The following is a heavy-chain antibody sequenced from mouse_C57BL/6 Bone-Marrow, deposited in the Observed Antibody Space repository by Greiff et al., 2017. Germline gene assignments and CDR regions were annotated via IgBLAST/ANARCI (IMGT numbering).Heavy chain of an antibody. Sequence: VQLQQSGPVLVKPGASVKMSCKASGYTFTDYYMNWVKQSHGKSLEWIGVINPYNGGTSYNQKFKGKATLTVDKSSSTAYMELNSLTSEDSAVYYCARWGLGYDYYFDYWGKGTTLTVSS. CDR1: GYTFTDYY. CDR3: ARWGLGYDYYFDY. D-gene: IGHD2-4*01. CDR2: INPYNGGT. J-gene: IGHJ2*01. V-gene: IGHV1-19*01.